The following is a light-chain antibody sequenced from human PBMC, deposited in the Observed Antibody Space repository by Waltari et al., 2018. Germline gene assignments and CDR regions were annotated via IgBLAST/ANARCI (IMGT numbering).Light chain of an antibody. CDR1: NMGSKS. V-gene: IGLV3-21*04. Sequence: YVLTQPPSVSVAPGKTARITCGGNNMGSKSVHWNQQKPGQAPVLVIYYVSDWPSGIPRPFSGSHSGNPATLSISRVEAGDEADYSCQVWDSSSDQPVVFGGGTTLSVL. CDR2: YVS. J-gene: IGLJ2*01. CDR3: QVWDSSSDQPVV.